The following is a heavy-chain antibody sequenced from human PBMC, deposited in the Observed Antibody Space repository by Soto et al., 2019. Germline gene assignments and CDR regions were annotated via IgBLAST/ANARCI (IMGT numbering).Heavy chain of an antibody. J-gene: IGHJ3*02. V-gene: IGHV1-2*04. CDR1: GYTFTGYY. Sequence: ASVKVSCKASGYTFTGYYMHWVRQAPGQGLEWMGWINPNSGGTNYAQKFQGWVTMTRDTSISTAYMELRRLRSDDTAVYYCARDGGPPDSSSSLRDAFDIWGQGTMVTVSS. CDR3: ARDGGPPDSSSSLRDAFDI. D-gene: IGHD6-6*01. CDR2: INPNSGGT.